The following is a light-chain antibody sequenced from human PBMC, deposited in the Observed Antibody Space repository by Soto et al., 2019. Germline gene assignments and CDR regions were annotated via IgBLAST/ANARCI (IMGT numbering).Light chain of an antibody. CDR1: SSDVGAYNY. Sequence: QSVLTQPASVSGSPGQSITISCTGSSSDVGAYNYDSWYQQYHPGEAPKLIIYDVSHRPAGVSNRFSGSKSGNTASLTISGLQTEDEADYYCSSYTRAATDVFGTGTKLTVL. J-gene: IGLJ1*01. V-gene: IGLV2-14*03. CDR3: SSYTRAATDV. CDR2: DVS.